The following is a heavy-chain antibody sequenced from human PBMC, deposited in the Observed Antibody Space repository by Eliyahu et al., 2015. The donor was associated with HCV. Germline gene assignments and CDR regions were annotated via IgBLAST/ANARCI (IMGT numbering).Heavy chain of an antibody. CDR1: XXPIRXGGYY. V-gene: IGHV4-31*03. CDR2: IYYSGST. Sequence: QVQLQESGPGLVKPSQTXSLTCTXXXXPIRXGGYYWXWIRQHPGKGLEWIGYIYYSGSTYYNPSLKSRVTISVDTSKNQFSLKLSSVTAADTAVYYCARDDSGWYDWAFDIWGQGTMVTVSS. CDR3: ARDDSGWYDWAFDI. J-gene: IGHJ3*02. D-gene: IGHD6-19*01.